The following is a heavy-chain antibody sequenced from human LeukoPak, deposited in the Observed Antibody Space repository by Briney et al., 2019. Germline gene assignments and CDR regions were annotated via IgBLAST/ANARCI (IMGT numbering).Heavy chain of an antibody. V-gene: IGHV4-59*08. CDR3: ARLYYDSSGYYPFDY. Sequence: SETLSLTCTVSGGSISSYYWSWIRQPPGKGLEWIGYIYYSGSTNYNPSLKSRVTISVDTSKNQFSLKLSSVAAADTAVYYCARLYYDSSGYYPFDYWGQGTLVSVSS. CDR1: GGSISSYY. CDR2: IYYSGST. D-gene: IGHD3-22*01. J-gene: IGHJ4*02.